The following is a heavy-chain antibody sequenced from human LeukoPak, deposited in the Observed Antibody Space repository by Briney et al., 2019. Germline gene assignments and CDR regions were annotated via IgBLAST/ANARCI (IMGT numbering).Heavy chain of an antibody. V-gene: IGHV1-8*01. CDR2: MNPNSGNT. CDR1: GYTFTSYD. CDR3: ARGLYGKTYYYYYMDV. Sequence: ASVKVSCKASGYTFTSYDINWVRQATGQVLEWMGWMNPNSGNTGYAQKFQGRVTMTRNTSISTAYMELSSLRSEDTAVYYCARGLYGKTYYYYYMDVWGKGTTVTVSS. D-gene: IGHD2-8*01. J-gene: IGHJ6*03.